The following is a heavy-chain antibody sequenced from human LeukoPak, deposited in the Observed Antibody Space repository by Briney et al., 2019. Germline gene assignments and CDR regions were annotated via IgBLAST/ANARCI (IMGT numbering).Heavy chain of an antibody. J-gene: IGHJ3*02. D-gene: IGHD4-17*01. V-gene: IGHV1-24*01. CDR3: ATSTYGDTTTAHAFDI. CDR2: LDPEDGET. Sequence: ASVKVSCKVSGYTLTELSMHWVRQAPGKGLEWMGGLDPEDGETIYAQKFQGRVTMTEDTSTDTAHMELSSLRSEDTAVYYCATSTYGDTTTAHAFDIWGQGTMVTVSS. CDR1: GYTLTELS.